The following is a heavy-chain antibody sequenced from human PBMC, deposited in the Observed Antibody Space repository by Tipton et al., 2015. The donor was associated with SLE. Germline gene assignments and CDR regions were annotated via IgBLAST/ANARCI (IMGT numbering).Heavy chain of an antibody. CDR1: GGSISSNNW. V-gene: IGHV4-4*02. D-gene: IGHD6-13*01. Sequence: TLSLTCAVSGGSISSNNWWSWVRQPPGKGLEWIGQIYHSGDTNYNPSLESRVTISVDNSRNQFSLKLTSVTAADTAVYYCARDPRGVAAAGSLDFWGQGSLVTVSS. CDR2: IYHSGDT. J-gene: IGHJ4*02. CDR3: ARDPRGVAAAGSLDF.